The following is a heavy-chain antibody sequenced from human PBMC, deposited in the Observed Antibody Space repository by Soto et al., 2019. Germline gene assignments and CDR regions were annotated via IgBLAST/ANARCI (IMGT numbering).Heavy chain of an antibody. V-gene: IGHV5-51*01. CDR3: AIRGASQWLKF. D-gene: IGHD6-19*01. Sequence: GESLKISCKGFGYRFTSYWIGWVRQMPGKGLEWMGIIYTGDSDTRYSPSFQGQVTISADKSISTAYLQWSSLKASDTAIYYCAIRGASQWLKFWGQGTLVTVSS. CDR2: IYTGDSDT. CDR1: GYRFTSYW. J-gene: IGHJ4*02.